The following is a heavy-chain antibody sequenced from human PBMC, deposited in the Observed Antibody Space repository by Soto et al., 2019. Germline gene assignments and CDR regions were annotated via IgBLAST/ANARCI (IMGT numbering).Heavy chain of an antibody. Sequence: QVQLVQSGAEVKKPGASVKVSCKASGYSLTSYYMHWVRQAPGQGLEWMGIINPSGGSTSYAQKCQGRVTRTRDTSTSTVYMGLSSLRSEDAAVYYCASEYGSSSRCGMDVWGQGTTVTVSS. J-gene: IGHJ6*02. CDR1: GYSLTSYY. D-gene: IGHD6-6*01. CDR2: INPSGGST. CDR3: ASEYGSSSRCGMDV. V-gene: IGHV1-46*01.